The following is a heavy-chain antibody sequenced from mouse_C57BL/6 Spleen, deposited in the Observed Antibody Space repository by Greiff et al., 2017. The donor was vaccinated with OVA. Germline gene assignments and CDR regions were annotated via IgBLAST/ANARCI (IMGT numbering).Heavy chain of an antibody. J-gene: IGHJ2*01. CDR1: GYSFTGYY. V-gene: IGHV1-42*01. Sequence: EVQLQQSGPELVKPGASVTISCKASGYSFTGYYMNWVKQSPDKSLEWIGEINPSTGGTTYNQKFKAKATMTVDKPSSTAYMQLKSLTSEDSAVYYCSRRGPLIHFDYWGQGTTLTVSS. CDR2: INPSTGGT. CDR3: SRRGPLIHFDY.